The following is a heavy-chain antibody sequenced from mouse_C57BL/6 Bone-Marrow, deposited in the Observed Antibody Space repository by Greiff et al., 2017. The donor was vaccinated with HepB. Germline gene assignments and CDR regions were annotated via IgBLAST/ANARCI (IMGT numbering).Heavy chain of an antibody. J-gene: IGHJ2*01. V-gene: IGHV1-50*01. CDR1: GYTFTSYW. CDR3: APYLGY. D-gene: IGHD5-5*01. Sequence: QVQLQQPGAELVKPGASVKLSCKASGYTFTSYWMQWVKQRPGQCLEWIGEIDPSDSYTNYNQKFKGKATLTVDTSSSTAYMQLSSLTSEDSAVYYCAPYLGYWGQGTTLTVSS. CDR2: IDPSDSYT.